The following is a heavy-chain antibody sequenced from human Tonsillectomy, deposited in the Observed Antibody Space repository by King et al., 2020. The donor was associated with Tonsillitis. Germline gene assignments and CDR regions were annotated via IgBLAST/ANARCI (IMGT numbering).Heavy chain of an antibody. CDR3: AKDPHYYYYXYGMDV. J-gene: IGHJ6*02. CDR1: GFTFNSYA. CDR2: ITGGGDNT. V-gene: IGHV3-23*04. Sequence: VQLVESGGGLVQPGGSLRLSCAASGFTFNSYAMSWVRQAPGKGLEWVSAITGGGDNTYYADSVKGRFTISRDNSKNTLYMQMNSLRAEDTAVYYCAKDPHYYYYXYGMDVWGQXTTVTVS.